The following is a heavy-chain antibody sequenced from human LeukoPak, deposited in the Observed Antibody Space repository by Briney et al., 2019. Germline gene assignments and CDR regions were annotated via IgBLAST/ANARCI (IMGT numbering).Heavy chain of an antibody. D-gene: IGHD3-22*01. CDR2: IYYSGST. J-gene: IGHJ6*02. Sequence: SETLSLTCTVSGGSISSYYWSWIRQPPGKGLEWIGYIYYSGSTNYNPSLKSRVTISVDTSKNQLSLKLSSVTAADTAVYYCARADSSGYYSLDYYYYGMDVWGQGTTVTVSS. CDR3: ARADSSGYYSLDYYYYGMDV. V-gene: IGHV4-59*08. CDR1: GGSISSYY.